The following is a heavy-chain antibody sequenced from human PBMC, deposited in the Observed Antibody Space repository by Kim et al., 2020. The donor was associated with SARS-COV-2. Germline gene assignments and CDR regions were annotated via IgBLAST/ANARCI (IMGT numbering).Heavy chain of an antibody. J-gene: IGHJ4*02. Sequence: SGKGRFTISRENSQSALYLEMNSLRAEDTAVYYCARDSADIVVVPAAMSYWGQGTLVTVSS. D-gene: IGHD2-2*01. V-gene: IGHV3-30*07. CDR3: ARDSADIVVVPAAMSY.